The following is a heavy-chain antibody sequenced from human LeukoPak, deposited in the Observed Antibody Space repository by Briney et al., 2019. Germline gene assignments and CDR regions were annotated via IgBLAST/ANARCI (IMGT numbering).Heavy chain of an antibody. CDR2: INSDGSST. J-gene: IGHJ3*02. CDR1: GFTLSSCW. V-gene: IGHV3-74*01. Sequence: GESLKISCAAAGFTLSSCWMHWVREARGEGLVWVSLINSDGSSTSYADSVKGRFTISRDNAKNTLYLQMNSLRAEDTAVYYCARADGFGEVHAFDIWGQGTMVTVSS. CDR3: ARADGFGEVHAFDI. D-gene: IGHD3-10*01.